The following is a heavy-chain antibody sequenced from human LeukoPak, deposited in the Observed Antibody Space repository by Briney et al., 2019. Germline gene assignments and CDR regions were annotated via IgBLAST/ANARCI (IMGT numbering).Heavy chain of an antibody. D-gene: IGHD2-21*01. CDR3: ARKGYSSGMDV. V-gene: IGHV4-59*01. CDR2: IYYSGST. J-gene: IGHJ6*02. CDR1: GGSISSYY. Sequence: SQTLSLTCTVSGGSISSYYWSWIRQPPGKGLEWIGYIYYSGSTNYNPSLKSRVTISVDTSKNQFSLKLSSVTAADTAVYYCARKGYSSGMDVWGQGTTVTVSS.